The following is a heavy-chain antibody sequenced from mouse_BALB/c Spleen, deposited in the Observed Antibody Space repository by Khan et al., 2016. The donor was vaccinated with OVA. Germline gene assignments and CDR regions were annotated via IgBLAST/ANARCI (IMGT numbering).Heavy chain of an antibody. CDR3: ARGRYFGNYVTMDY. J-gene: IGHJ4*01. CDR2: IWGDGIT. Sequence: QVQLKESGPGLVAPSQSLPITCTVSGFSLTGYGVNWVRQPPGKGLEWLGVIWGDGITDYNSALKSRLSISKDNSKSHVFLKMNSLQTDDTARYCCARGRYFGNYVTMDYWGQGTSVTVSS. CDR1: GFSLTGYG. V-gene: IGHV2-6-7*01. D-gene: IGHD2-1*01.